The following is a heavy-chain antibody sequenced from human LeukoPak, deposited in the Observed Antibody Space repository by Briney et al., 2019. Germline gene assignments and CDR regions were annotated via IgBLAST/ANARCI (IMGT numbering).Heavy chain of an antibody. CDR3: ARRHSSGWPNFDY. Sequence: GGSLRLSCAVSGFTFSSYWMNWVRQAPGKGLEWVANIKQDGSEKYYVDSVKGRFTISRDNAKNSLYLQMNSLRAEDTAVYYCARRHSSGWPNFDYWGQGTLVTVSS. CDR1: GFTFSSYW. D-gene: IGHD6-19*01. V-gene: IGHV3-7*01. J-gene: IGHJ4*02. CDR2: IKQDGSEK.